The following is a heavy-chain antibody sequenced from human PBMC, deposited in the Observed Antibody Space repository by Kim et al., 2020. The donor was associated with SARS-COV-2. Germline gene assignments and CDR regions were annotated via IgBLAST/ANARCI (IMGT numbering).Heavy chain of an antibody. J-gene: IGHJ6*02. CDR1: GFTFSSYE. CDR3: ARDHTIITMVRGVNYYYYYGMDV. CDR2: ISSSGSTI. D-gene: IGHD3-10*01. Sequence: GGSLRLSCAASGFTFSSYEMNWVRQAPGKGLEWVSYISSSGSTIYYADSVKGRFTISRDNAKNSLYLQMNSLRAEDTAVYYCARDHTIITMVRGVNYYYYYGMDVWGQGTTVTVSS. V-gene: IGHV3-48*03.